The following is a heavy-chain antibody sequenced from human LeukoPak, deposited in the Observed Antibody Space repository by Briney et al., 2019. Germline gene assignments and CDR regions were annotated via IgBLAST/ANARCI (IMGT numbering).Heavy chain of an antibody. CDR3: AKEGYYYYGMDV. Sequence: GGSLGLSCVASGFTFSSYAMSWVRQAPGKGLEWVSAISGSGGSTYYADSVKGRFTISRDNSKNTLYLQMNSLRAEDTAVYYCAKEGYYYYGMDVWGQGTTVTVSS. CDR1: GFTFSSYA. V-gene: IGHV3-23*01. CDR2: ISGSGGST. J-gene: IGHJ6*02.